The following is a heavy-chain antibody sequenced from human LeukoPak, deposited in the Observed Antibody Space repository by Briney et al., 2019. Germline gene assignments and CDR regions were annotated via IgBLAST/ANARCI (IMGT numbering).Heavy chain of an antibody. Sequence: SETLSLTCTVSGGSISSGVYYWNWIRQHPGKGLEWIGYIYYSGNTYYNPSLKSRVTILVDTSRNQFSLKLTSVTTADTAVYYCARDWRSGSYYFDYWFQGTLVNVSS. CDR2: IYYSGNT. J-gene: IGHJ4*02. D-gene: IGHD3-3*01. V-gene: IGHV4-31*03. CDR3: ARDWRSGSYYFDY. CDR1: GGSISSGVYY.